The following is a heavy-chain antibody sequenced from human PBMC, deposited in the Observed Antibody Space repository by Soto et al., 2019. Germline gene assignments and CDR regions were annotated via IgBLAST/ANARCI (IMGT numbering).Heavy chain of an antibody. Sequence: LSLTCTVSGGSINSYYWTWIRQSPGKGLEWIGYIYYTGTTNYNPSLMGRVTMSVDTSKNQFYLNLTSVTAADTAVYYCVKVAFRGSFDPWGLGTLVTVSS. D-gene: IGHD3-3*02. CDR2: IYYTGTT. J-gene: IGHJ5*02. V-gene: IGHV4-59*01. CDR1: GGSINSYY. CDR3: VKVAFRGSFDP.